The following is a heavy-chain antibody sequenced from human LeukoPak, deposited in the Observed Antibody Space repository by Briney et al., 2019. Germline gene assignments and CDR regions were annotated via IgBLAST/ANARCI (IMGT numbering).Heavy chain of an antibody. V-gene: IGHV1-2*02. CDR3: ASGIVVVPAAIAGYYFDY. CDR1: GYTFTGYY. CDR2: INPNSGGT. D-gene: IGHD2-2*01. J-gene: IGHJ4*02. Sequence: GASVKVPCKASGYTFTGYYMHWVRQAPGQGLEWMGWINPNSGGTNYAQKFQGRVTMTRDTSISTAYMELSRLRSDDTAVYYCASGIVVVPAAIAGYYFDYWGQGTLVTVSS.